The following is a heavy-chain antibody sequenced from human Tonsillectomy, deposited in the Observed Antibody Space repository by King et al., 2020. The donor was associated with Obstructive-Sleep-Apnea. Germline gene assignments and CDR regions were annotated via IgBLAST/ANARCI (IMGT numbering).Heavy chain of an antibody. CDR3: ARVRSVAGSLFGFDP. V-gene: IGHV3-11*06. D-gene: IGHD6-19*01. CDR2: ISNSGGSR. CDR1: GFTFSDYY. J-gene: IGHJ5*02. Sequence: VQLVESGGGLVKPGGSLRLSCAASGFTFSDYYMTWIRQAPGKGLEWVTFISNSGGSRNYADSVKGRFTVSRDNAMNLVVLQMDSLRAEDTAMYYCARVRSVAGSLFGFDPWGQGTLVTVSS.